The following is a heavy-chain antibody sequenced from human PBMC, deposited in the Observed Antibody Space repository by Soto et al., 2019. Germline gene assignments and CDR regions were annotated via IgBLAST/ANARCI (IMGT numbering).Heavy chain of an antibody. CDR2: ISYDGSNK. CDR1: GFTFSSYA. Sequence: TGGSLRLSCAASGFTFSSYAMHWVRQAPGKGLEWVAVISYDGSNKYYADSVKGRFTISRDNSKNTLYLQMNSLRAEDTAVYYCARDLVYDLDTTPYWFDPRGQGTLVTVSS. J-gene: IGHJ5*02. D-gene: IGHD3-3*01. V-gene: IGHV3-30-3*01. CDR3: ARDLVYDLDTTPYWFDP.